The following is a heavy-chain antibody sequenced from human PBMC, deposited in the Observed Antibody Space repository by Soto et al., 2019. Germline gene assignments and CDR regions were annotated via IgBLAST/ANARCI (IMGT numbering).Heavy chain of an antibody. Sequence: EVQLLESGGGLVQPGGSLSLSCAASGFTFSSCAMTWVRQAPGKGLEWVSAISGSGGSTFYADSVKGRFTISRDNSKNTLYLQMNSLRAEDTAVYYCAKGATYYDFWSGYVALWGQGTLVTVSS. CDR3: AKGATYYDFWSGYVAL. J-gene: IGHJ4*02. D-gene: IGHD3-3*01. CDR2: ISGSGGST. V-gene: IGHV3-23*01. CDR1: GFTFSSCA.